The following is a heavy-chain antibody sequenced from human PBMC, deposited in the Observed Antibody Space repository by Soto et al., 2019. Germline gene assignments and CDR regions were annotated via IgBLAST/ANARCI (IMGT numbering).Heavy chain of an antibody. Sequence: QIQLVESGGDVVQPGKSLRLSCAASGFNFGFFGMHWVRQAPGKGLEWVAFISGDGINTQYADSVRGRFTLSRDYSRKRIYLQMDSPGDEDTALYYCARGNLSFDFDSWGLGTLVTVSS. V-gene: IGHV3-30*03. CDR2: ISGDGINT. J-gene: IGHJ4*02. CDR3: ARGNLSFDFDS. D-gene: IGHD1-26*01. CDR1: GFNFGFFG.